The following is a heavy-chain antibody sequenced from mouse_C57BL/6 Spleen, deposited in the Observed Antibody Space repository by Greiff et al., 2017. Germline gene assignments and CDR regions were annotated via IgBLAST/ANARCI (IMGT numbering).Heavy chain of an antibody. J-gene: IGHJ2*01. CDR2: IRLKSDNYAT. CDR1: GFTFSNYW. D-gene: IGHD3-3*01. CDR3: TGGGRGYFDY. Sequence: VQLKESGGGLVQPGGSMKLSCVASGFTFSNYWMNWVRQSPEKGLEWVAQIRLKSDNYATHYAESVKGRFTISRDDSKSSVYLQMNNLRAEDTGIYYCTGGGRGYFDYWGQGTTLTVSS. V-gene: IGHV6-3*01.